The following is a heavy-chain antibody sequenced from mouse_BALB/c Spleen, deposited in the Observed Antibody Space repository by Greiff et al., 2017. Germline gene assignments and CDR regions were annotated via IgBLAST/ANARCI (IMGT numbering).Heavy chain of an antibody. D-gene: IGHD2-4*01. V-gene: IGHV5-6-4*01. Sequence: EVKVEESGGGLVKPGGSLKLSCAASGFTFSSYTMSWVRQTPEKRLEWVATISSGGSYTYYPDSVKGRFTISRDNAKNTLYLQMSSLKSEDTAMYYCTRQGITASWFAYWGQGTLVTVSA. CDR3: TRQGITASWFAY. J-gene: IGHJ3*01. CDR1: GFTFSSYT. CDR2: ISSGGSYT.